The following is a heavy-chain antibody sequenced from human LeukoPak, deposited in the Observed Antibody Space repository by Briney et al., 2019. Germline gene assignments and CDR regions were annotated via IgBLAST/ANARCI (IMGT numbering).Heavy chain of an antibody. CDR1: GGSFSGYY. V-gene: IGHV4-30-4*08. CDR3: ANYYDSSGPIFDN. CDR2: IYYSGTT. Sequence: SETLSLTCAVYGGSFSGYYWSWIRQPPGKGLEWIGYIYYSGTTYYNPSLKSRVTISVDTSKNQFSLKLTSVTAADTAVYYCANYYDSSGPIFDNWGQGTLVTVSS. D-gene: IGHD3-22*01. J-gene: IGHJ4*02.